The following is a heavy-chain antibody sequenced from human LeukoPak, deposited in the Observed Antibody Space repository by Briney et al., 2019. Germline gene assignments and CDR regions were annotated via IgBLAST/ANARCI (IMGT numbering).Heavy chain of an antibody. J-gene: IGHJ6*03. CDR3: ARGLLWFGARYYYYMDV. CDR2: IIPIFGTA. CDR1: GGTFSSYA. V-gene: IGHV1-69*05. D-gene: IGHD3-10*01. Sequence: SVKVSCKASGGTFSSYAISWVRQAPGQGLEWMGRIIPIFGTANYAQKFQGRVTITTDESTSTAYMELSSLRSEDTPVYYCARGLLWFGARYYYYMDVWGKGTTVTVSS.